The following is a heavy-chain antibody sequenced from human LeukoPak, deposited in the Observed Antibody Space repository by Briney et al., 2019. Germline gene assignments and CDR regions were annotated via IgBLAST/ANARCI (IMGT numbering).Heavy chain of an antibody. D-gene: IGHD1-7*01. CDR2: IWYDGSNK. J-gene: IGHJ3*02. V-gene: IGHV3-33*01. Sequence: GGSLRLSCAASGFTFSSYGMHWVRQAPGKGLEWVAIIWYDGSNKYFADSVKGRFTISRDNSKNTVYLQVNSLRAEDTAVYYCARVGYNWNYVADIWGQGTMVTVSS. CDR3: ARVGYNWNYVADI. CDR1: GFTFSSYG.